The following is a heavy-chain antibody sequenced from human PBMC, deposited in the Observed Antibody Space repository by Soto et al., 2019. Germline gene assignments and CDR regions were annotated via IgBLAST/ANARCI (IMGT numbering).Heavy chain of an antibody. D-gene: IGHD2-15*01. J-gene: IGHJ6*02. V-gene: IGHV3-23*01. Sequence: EVQLLESGGGLVQPGGSLRLSCAASGFTFSLYAMTWVRQAPGKGLEWVSVISGSGVNTYYADSVKCRFTVSRDNSKNTLSLQMSSLGVEDTAVYYCAKSVGGTNYSYAMDVWGRGTTVTVSS. CDR2: ISGSGVNT. CDR3: AKSVGGTNYSYAMDV. CDR1: GFTFSLYA.